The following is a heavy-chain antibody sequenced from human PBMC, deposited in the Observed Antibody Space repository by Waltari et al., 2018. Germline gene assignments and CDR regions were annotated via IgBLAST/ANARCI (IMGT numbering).Heavy chain of an antibody. J-gene: IGHJ4*02. Sequence: QVQLQESGPGLVKPSETLSLTCTVSGGSISSHYWSWIRQPPGKGLEWIGYIYYSGSTNYNPSLKSRGTRSVDTSKNQFSLKLSSVTAADTAVYYCARDRHYGSGSYWDYWGQGTLVTVSS. CDR3: ARDRHYGSGSYWDY. CDR1: GGSISSHY. D-gene: IGHD3-10*01. V-gene: IGHV4-59*11. CDR2: IYYSGST.